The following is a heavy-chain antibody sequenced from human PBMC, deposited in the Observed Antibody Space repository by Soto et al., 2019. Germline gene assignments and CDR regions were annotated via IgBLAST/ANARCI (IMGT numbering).Heavy chain of an antibody. J-gene: IGHJ3*02. Sequence: PGGSLRLSCAASGFTFSSYSMNWVRQAPGKGLEWVSSISSSSSYIYYADSVKGRFTISRDNAKNSLYLQMNSLRAEDTAVYYCARTYSGRGRPDAFDIWGQGTMVTVSS. D-gene: IGHD2-15*01. CDR2: ISSSSSYI. CDR1: GFTFSSYS. CDR3: ARTYSGRGRPDAFDI. V-gene: IGHV3-21*01.